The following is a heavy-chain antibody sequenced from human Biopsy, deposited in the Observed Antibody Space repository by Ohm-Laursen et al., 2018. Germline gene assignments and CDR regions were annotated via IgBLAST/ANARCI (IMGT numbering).Heavy chain of an antibody. CDR1: GYTLTELS. V-gene: IGHV1-24*01. J-gene: IGHJ4*02. D-gene: IGHD3-10*01. Sequence: SSVKVSCKISGYTLTELSIHWVRQTGGKGLEWMGGFDREERKTVYAEKFQGRVTMTEDTSTDTVYMEVTSLRSDDTAVYYCATGPYYDTRFYYNVRPFDLWGQGTLVTVSS. CDR2: FDREERKT. CDR3: ATGPYYDTRFYYNVRPFDL.